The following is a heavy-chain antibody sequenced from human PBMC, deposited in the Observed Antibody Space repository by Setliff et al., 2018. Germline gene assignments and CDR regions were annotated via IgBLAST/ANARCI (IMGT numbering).Heavy chain of an antibody. CDR2: IWYDGSNT. J-gene: IGHJ4*02. D-gene: IGHD2-15*01. CDR1: GFIFSTYW. Sequence: GGSLRLSCAASGFIFSTYWMGWVRQAPGKGLEWVAFIWYDGSNTYYTGSVKGRFTISRDNSKNTLYLQMNSLRPEDTAVYYCARTCSGSGCYAGLESWGQGTPVTVSS. CDR3: ARTCSGSGCYAGLES. V-gene: IGHV3-30*02.